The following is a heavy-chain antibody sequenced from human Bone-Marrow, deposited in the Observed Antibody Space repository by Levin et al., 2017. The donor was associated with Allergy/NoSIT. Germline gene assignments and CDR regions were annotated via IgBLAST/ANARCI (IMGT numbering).Heavy chain of an antibody. CDR3: ARDLGNYFDSSGYCDY. CDR1: GYTFTSYY. CDR2: INPSGGST. Sequence: AASVKVSCRASGYTFTSYYVHWVRQAPGQAFEWMGMINPSGGSTNSAQKFQGRFTMSRDPSTSTVYMELRSLGPQDTAVYYCARDLGNYFDSSGYCDYWGQGTLVTVSS. V-gene: IGHV1-46*01. D-gene: IGHD3-22*01. J-gene: IGHJ4*02.